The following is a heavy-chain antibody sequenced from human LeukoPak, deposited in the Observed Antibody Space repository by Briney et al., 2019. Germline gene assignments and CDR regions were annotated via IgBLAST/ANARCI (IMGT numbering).Heavy chain of an antibody. D-gene: IGHD4-11*01. CDR1: GYRFTDYW. Sequence: PGESLKISCKGSGYRFTDYWIGWVRQMPGKGRGWMGIIWPGDSNTRYSPSFQGQVTISADRSISTAYLQWNSLKASDTAMYYCARHVTTVTTSWFDPWGQGTLVTVSS. CDR2: IWPGDSNT. CDR3: ARHVTTVTTSWFDP. V-gene: IGHV5-51*01. J-gene: IGHJ5*02.